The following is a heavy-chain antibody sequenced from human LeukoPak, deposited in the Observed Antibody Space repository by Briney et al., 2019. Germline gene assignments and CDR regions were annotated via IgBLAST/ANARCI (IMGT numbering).Heavy chain of an antibody. CDR3: ARLGANYYDSSPPGY. CDR2: IYSGGST. V-gene: IGHV3-66*04. J-gene: IGHJ4*02. CDR1: GFTVSSNY. Sequence: GGSLRLSCAASGFTVSSNYMSWVRQAPGKGLEWVSVIYSGGSTYYADSVKGRFTISRDNSKNTLYLQMNSLRAEDTAVYYCARLGANYYDSSPPGYWGQGTLVTVSS. D-gene: IGHD3-22*01.